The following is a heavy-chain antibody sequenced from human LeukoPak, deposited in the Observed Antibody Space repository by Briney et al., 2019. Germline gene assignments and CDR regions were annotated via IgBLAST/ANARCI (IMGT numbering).Heavy chain of an antibody. Sequence: ASVKVSCKASGYTFSSHGISWVRQAPGQGLEWMAWISAYSGNTNYAQKLQGRVTMTTDTSTSTAYMELRSLRSDDTAVYYCARSTTKAFDIWGQGTMVTVSS. CDR1: GYTFSSHG. J-gene: IGHJ3*02. CDR3: ARSTTKAFDI. V-gene: IGHV1-18*01. D-gene: IGHD4-17*01. CDR2: ISAYSGNT.